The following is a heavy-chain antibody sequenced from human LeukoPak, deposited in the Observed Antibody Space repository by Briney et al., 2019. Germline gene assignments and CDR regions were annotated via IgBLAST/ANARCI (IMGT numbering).Heavy chain of an antibody. J-gene: IGHJ4*02. CDR1: GFTFSSYW. Sequence: PGGSLRLSCAASGFTFSSYWMSWGRQAPGKGLEWVANIKQDGSVKYYVDSVKGRFTISRDNAKNSLYLQMNSMRAENTAVYYCARDARAYDYVWESYRYPYYFDYWGQGTLVTVSS. V-gene: IGHV3-7*01. CDR2: IKQDGSVK. D-gene: IGHD3-16*02. CDR3: ARDARAYDYVWESYRYPYYFDY.